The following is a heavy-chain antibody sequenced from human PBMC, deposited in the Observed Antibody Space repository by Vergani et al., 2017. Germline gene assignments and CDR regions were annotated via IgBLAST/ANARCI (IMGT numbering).Heavy chain of an antibody. V-gene: IGHV3-66*02. CDR1: GSTVSGNY. CDR2: IYSGDET. Sequence: ELQLVASAGALFQPGGSLRLSCAASGSTVSGNYMTWVRQAPGKGLEWVSHIYSGDETYYADSVKGRVTISRDTSKNTLHLQINNLRVEDTALYYCARGNYYDSETYVDPWGQGTLVTVSS. CDR3: ARGNYYDSETYVDP. D-gene: IGHD3-10*01. J-gene: IGHJ5*01.